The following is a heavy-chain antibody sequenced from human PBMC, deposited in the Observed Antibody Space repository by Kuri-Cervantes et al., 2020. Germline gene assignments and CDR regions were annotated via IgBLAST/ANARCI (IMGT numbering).Heavy chain of an antibody. CDR3: ARESSSPGKYYYYYGMDV. CDR2: INWNGGST. Sequence: GESLKISCAASGFTFDDYGMSWVRQAPGKGLEWVSGINWNGGSTGYADSVKGRFTISRDNAKNSLYLQMNSLRAEDTALYHCARESSSPGKYYYYYGMDVWGQGTTVTVSS. V-gene: IGHV3-20*01. CDR1: GFTFDDYG. D-gene: IGHD6-13*01. J-gene: IGHJ6*02.